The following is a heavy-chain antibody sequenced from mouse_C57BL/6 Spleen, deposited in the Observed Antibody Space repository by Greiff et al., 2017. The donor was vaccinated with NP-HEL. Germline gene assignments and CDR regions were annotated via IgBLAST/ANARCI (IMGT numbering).Heavy chain of an antibody. CDR1: GFTFSDYG. CDR3: ARSSTMVRGAWFAY. V-gene: IGHV5-17*01. CDR2: ISSGSSTI. D-gene: IGHD2-2*01. J-gene: IGHJ3*01. Sequence: EVKLVESGGGLVKPGGSLKLSCAASGFTFSDYGMHWVRQAPEKGLEWVAYISSGSSTIYYADTVKGRFTISRDNAKNTLFLQMTSLRSEDTAMYYCARSSTMVRGAWFAYWGQGTLVTVSA.